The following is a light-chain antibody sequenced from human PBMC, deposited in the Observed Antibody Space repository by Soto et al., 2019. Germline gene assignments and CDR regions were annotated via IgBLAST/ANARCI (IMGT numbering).Light chain of an antibody. CDR3: QQYDNWPLS. Sequence: EIVMTQSPATLSVSPGERATLSCRASQNVRSNLAWYHQKPGQAPRLLTSDASTRATGIPARFSGSGSGTEFTLTITSLQSEDFAVYYCQQYDNWPLSFGGGTRVEIK. V-gene: IGKV3-15*01. J-gene: IGKJ4*01. CDR1: QNVRSN. CDR2: DAS.